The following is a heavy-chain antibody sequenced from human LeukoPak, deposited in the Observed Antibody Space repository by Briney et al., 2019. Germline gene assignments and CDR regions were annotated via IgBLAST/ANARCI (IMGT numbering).Heavy chain of an antibody. J-gene: IGHJ4*02. CDR1: ALTFSSYT. CDR3: ASDKAVAAYEY. Sequence: GGSLRLSCAASALTFSSYTTNWVRQAPGKGLEWVSLSSRSSSYKNYAGAEKGRFTISRDNAKNSMYLQMNRLRAECTAVYFCASDKAVAAYEYWGQGALVTASS. V-gene: IGHV3-21*01. D-gene: IGHD6-19*01. CDR2: SSRSSSYK.